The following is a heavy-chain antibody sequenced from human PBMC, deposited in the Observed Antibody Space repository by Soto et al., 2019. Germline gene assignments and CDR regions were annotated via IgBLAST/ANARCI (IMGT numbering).Heavy chain of an antibody. CDR3: ARESYCSSTSCHSDPFDI. Sequence: EVQLVESGGGLVQPGGSLRISCAASGFTFRSYSMNWVRQAPGKGLEWVSYISSGSSTKYYADSVKGRFTISRDNAKDSLYLQMNSLRADGTAVYYCARESYCSSTSCHSDPFDIWGQGTMVTVSS. CDR2: ISSGSSTK. D-gene: IGHD2-2*01. CDR1: GFTFRSYS. J-gene: IGHJ3*02. V-gene: IGHV3-48*01.